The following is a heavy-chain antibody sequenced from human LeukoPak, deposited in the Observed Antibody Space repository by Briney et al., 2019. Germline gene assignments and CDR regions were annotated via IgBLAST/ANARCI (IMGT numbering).Heavy chain of an antibody. D-gene: IGHD2-21*02. CDR1: GFTFSNYA. CDR2: ISGNGGST. CDR3: ARFATAEYFTYYYYYYGMDV. V-gene: IGHV3-23*01. J-gene: IGHJ6*02. Sequence: PGGSLRLSCAASGFTFSNYAMSWVRQAPGKGLEWVSAISGNGGSTYYADSVKGRFTISRDNSKNTLYLQMNSLRAEDTAVYYCARFATAEYFTYYYYYYGMDVWGQGTTVTVSS.